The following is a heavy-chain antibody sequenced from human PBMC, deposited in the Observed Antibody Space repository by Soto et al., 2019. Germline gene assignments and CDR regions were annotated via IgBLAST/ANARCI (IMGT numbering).Heavy chain of an antibody. Sequence: GESLKISCKGSGYSFPNYWIGWVRQMPGKGLEWMGRIDPSDSYTNYSPSFQGHVTISPDKSISTAYLQWSSLKASDTAMYYCARHLSDSSDWFDLWGQGTLVTVSS. J-gene: IGHJ5*02. CDR2: IDPSDSYT. CDR1: GYSFPNYW. D-gene: IGHD6-6*01. CDR3: ARHLSDSSDWFDL. V-gene: IGHV5-10-1*01.